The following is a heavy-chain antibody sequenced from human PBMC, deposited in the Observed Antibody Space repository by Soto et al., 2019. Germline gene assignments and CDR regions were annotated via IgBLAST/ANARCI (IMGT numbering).Heavy chain of an antibody. CDR3: ARQGGYDLGAFDI. V-gene: IGHV4-59*01. CDR1: GGSISSYY. CDR2: IYYSGST. D-gene: IGHD5-12*01. Sequence: SSETLSLTCTVSGGSISSYYWSWIRQPPGKGLEWIGYIYYSGSTNYNPSLKSRVTISVDTSKNQFSLKLSSVTAADTAVYYCARQGGYDLGAFDIWGQGTMVTVSS. J-gene: IGHJ3*02.